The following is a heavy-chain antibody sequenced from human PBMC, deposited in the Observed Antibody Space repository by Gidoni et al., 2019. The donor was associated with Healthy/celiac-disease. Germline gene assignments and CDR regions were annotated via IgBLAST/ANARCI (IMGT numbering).Heavy chain of an antibody. CDR2: ISGSGGST. V-gene: IGHV3-23*01. CDR3: ASPLGYYYYGMDV. CDR1: GFTFSSYA. Sequence: EVQLLESGGGLVQPGGSLRLSCAASGFTFSSYAMSWVRQAPGKGLEWVSAISGSGGSTYYADTVKGRFTIARDNSKNTLYLQMNSRRAEDTAVYYCASPLGYYYYGMDVWGQGTTVTVSS. J-gene: IGHJ6*02.